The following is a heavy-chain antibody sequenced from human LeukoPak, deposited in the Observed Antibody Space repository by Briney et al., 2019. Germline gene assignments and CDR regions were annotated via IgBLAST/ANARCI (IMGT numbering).Heavy chain of an antibody. D-gene: IGHD2-15*01. CDR3: AKDRSRYCSGGSCENSSPVDY. J-gene: IGHJ4*02. V-gene: IGHV3-30*02. CDR1: GFTFSSYG. CDR2: IRYDGSNK. Sequence: HPGGSLRLSCAASGFTFSSYGMHWVRQAPGKGLEWVAFIRYDGSNKYYADPVKGRFTISRDNSKNTLYLQMNSLRAEDTAVYYCAKDRSRYCSGGSCENSSPVDYWGQGTLVTVSS.